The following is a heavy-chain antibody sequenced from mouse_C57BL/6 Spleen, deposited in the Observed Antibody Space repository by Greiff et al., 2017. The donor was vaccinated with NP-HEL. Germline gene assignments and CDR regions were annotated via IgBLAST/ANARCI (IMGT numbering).Heavy chain of an antibody. CDR2: IYPRSGNT. CDR1: GYTFTSYG. V-gene: IGHV1-81*01. Sequence: VQLQQSGAELARPGASVKLSCKASGYTFTSYGISWVKQRPGQGLEWIGEIYPRSGNTYYNEKFKGKATLTADKSSSTAYMELRSLTSEDSAVYFCASGGYWGQGTTLTVSS. J-gene: IGHJ2*01. CDR3: ASGGY.